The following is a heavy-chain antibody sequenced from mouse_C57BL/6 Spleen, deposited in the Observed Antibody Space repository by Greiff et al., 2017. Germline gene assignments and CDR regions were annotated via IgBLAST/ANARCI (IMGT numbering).Heavy chain of an antibody. CDR3: ARGTTVVAPFAY. CDR2: ISDGGSYT. Sequence: EVKLVESGGGLVKPGGSLKLSCAASGFTFSSYAMSWVRQTPEKRLEWVATISDGGSYTYYPDNVKGRFTISRDNDKNNLYLQMSHLKSEDKAMYYCARGTTVVAPFAYWGQGTLVTVST. V-gene: IGHV5-4*03. CDR1: GFTFSSYA. J-gene: IGHJ3*01. D-gene: IGHD1-1*01.